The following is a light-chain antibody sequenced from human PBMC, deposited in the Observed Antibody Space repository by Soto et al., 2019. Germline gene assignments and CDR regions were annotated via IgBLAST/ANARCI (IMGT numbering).Light chain of an antibody. J-gene: IGKJ1*01. CDR2: TVS. CDR3: EQATHWPRT. V-gene: IGKV2-30*01. Sequence: DVVMPQSPLSLPVTLGQSASISCRASQSLVYSDGNTYLNWFQQRPGHSPRRLIYTVSNRKSGVTDRSSGSASGPAFTLKISRVEAEDVGVYSCEQATHWPRTFGQGTMVEIK. CDR1: QSLVYSDGNTY.